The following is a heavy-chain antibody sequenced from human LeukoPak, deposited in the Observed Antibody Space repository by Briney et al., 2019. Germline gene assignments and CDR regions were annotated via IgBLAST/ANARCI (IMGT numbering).Heavy chain of an antibody. CDR3: ARGGYASSGYHLGPYYFDY. J-gene: IGHJ4*02. D-gene: IGHD3-22*01. CDR2: IIPILGIA. Sequence: SVKVSCKASGGTFSSYAISWVRQAPGQGLEWMGRIIPILGIANYAQKFQGRVTITADKSTSTAYMELSSLRSEDTAVYYCARGGYASSGYHLGPYYFDYWGQGTLVTVSS. V-gene: IGHV1-69*04. CDR1: GGTFSSYA.